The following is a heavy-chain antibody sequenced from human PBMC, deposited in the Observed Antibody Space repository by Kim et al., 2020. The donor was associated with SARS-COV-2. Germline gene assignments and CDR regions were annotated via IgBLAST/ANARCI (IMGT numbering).Heavy chain of an antibody. Sequence: SETLSLTCTVSDGSISSYYWSWIRQPPGEGLEWIGYIYYSGSTSYNPSLKSRVTMSVDTSKNQFSLKLSSVTAADTAVYYCARAVSRYGSGTPRFFDYWGQGTLVTVSS. V-gene: IGHV4-59*13. D-gene: IGHD3-10*01. J-gene: IGHJ4*02. CDR1: DGSISSYY. CDR3: ARAVSRYGSGTPRFFDY. CDR2: IYYSGST.